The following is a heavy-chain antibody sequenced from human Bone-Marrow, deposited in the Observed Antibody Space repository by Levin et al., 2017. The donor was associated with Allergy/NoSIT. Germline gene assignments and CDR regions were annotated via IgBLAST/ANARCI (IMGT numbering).Heavy chain of an antibody. CDR3: ARDDYSDFTGWV. Sequence: SQTLSLTCTVSGGSVRSDTYYWSWIRQPPGKGLEWIGYISSSGSTSYNPSLMSRVTISVHTSKNQFSLKLTSVTPADTAVYYCARDDYSDFTGWVWGQGSLVTVSS. J-gene: IGHJ4*02. V-gene: IGHV4-61*01. CDR2: ISSSGST. D-gene: IGHD3-9*01. CDR1: GGSVRSDTYY.